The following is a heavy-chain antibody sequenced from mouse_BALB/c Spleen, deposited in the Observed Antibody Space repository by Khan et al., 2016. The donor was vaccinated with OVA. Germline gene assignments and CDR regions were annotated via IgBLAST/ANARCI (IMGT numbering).Heavy chain of an antibody. CDR1: GFTFSSYS. Sequence: EVELVESGGDLVKPGGSLKLSCAASGFTFSSYSMSWVRQTPDKRLEWVASISSGGDYTYYPDSVKGRFTISRDNAKNTLYLQMSDLKSEDTAMYYCAGGLTGSFAYWGQGTLVTVAA. CDR2: ISSGGDYT. V-gene: IGHV5-6*01. CDR3: AGGLTGSFAY. D-gene: IGHD4-1*01. J-gene: IGHJ3*01.